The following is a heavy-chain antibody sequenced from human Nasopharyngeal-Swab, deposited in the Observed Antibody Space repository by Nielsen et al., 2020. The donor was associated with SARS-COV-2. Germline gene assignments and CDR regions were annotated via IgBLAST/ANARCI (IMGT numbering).Heavy chain of an antibody. J-gene: IGHJ4*02. D-gene: IGHD2-8*02. Sequence: GESLKISCAASGFTFNTYWMNWARQAPGMGLEWVANIKEDGSQKNYADSVKGRFTISRDNSKNTVYLQLGSLTAEDMAVYFCARGTPGIPGVDYWGQGTLVTVSS. CDR3: ARGTPGIPGVDY. V-gene: IGHV3-7*01. CDR2: IKEDGSQK. CDR1: GFTFNTYW.